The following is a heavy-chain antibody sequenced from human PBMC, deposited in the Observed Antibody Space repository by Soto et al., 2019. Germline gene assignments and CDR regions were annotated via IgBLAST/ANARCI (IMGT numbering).Heavy chain of an antibody. CDR2: IIPILGIA. D-gene: IGHD5-18*01. CDR3: GNNYGHFDY. V-gene: IGHV1-69*02. J-gene: IGHJ4*02. CDR1: GGTFSSYT. Sequence: QVQLVQSGAEVKKPGSSVKVSCKASGGTFSSYTINWVRQAPGQGLEWMGRIIPILGIANYAQKFQGRVTITADKSTSTAYMELCSLRSEDTAVYYCGNNYGHFDYWGQGTLVTVSS.